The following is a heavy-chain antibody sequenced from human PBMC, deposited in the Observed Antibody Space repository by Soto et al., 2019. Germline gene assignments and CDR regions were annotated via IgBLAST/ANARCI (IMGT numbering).Heavy chain of an antibody. CDR2: ISGSGITT. J-gene: IGHJ3*02. V-gene: IGHV3-23*01. CDR3: AKDRVGGVPDAFDI. Sequence: GGSLRLSCAASGFTFDTYVLSWVRQSLGKGLEWVASISGSGITTFYAESVRGRFIISRDNSNNSVFLQMAGLRAEDTALYYCAKDRVGGVPDAFDIWGQGTMVTVS. CDR1: GFTFDTYV. D-gene: IGHD2-8*01.